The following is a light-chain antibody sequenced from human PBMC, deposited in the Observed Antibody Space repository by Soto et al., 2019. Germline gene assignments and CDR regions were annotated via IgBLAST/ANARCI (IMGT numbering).Light chain of an antibody. J-gene: IGKJ5*01. V-gene: IGKV3-20*01. CDR2: GAF. CDR3: QHYTSTPLLA. CDR1: QSIRSAN. Sequence: EAVLTQSPGILSLSPGERATLSCRASQSIRSANLAWYQQRPGQPPRLLIYGAFSRATGIPGRFSGSGSGTDFTLTISRVEPEHFAVYYCQHYTSTPLLAFGQGTRLE.